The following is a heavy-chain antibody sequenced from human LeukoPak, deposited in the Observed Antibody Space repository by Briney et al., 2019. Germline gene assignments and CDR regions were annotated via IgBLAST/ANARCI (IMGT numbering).Heavy chain of an antibody. CDR2: IDSNVHST. Sequence: GGSLRLSCVASGFTFSSYSMTWVRQAPGKGLEWVSTIDSNVHSTFYADSVKGRFTISRDNSKITLYLQMNSLRAEDTAVYYGAKDWDRGVFDYWGQGTLVTVSS. D-gene: IGHD3-10*01. CDR3: AKDWDRGVFDY. CDR1: GFTFSSYS. V-gene: IGHV3-23*01. J-gene: IGHJ4*02.